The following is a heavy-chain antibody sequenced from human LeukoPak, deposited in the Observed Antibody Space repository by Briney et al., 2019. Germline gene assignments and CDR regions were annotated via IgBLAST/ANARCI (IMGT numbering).Heavy chain of an antibody. CDR1: GFTFSNHY. CDR3: ARDKSADYGDSYFDS. D-gene: IGHD4-17*01. V-gene: IGHV3-11*04. CDR2: ISSRSSNK. Sequence: GGSLRLSCAASGFTFSNHYMSWIRQAPGKGLVWVSYISSRSSNKYYADSVKGRFTISRDNAKNSLYLQMDSLRVEDTAVYYCARDKSADYGDSYFDSWGQGILVTVSS. J-gene: IGHJ4*02.